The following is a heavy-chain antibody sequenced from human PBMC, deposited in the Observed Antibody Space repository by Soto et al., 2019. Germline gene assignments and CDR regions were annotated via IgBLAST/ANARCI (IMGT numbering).Heavy chain of an antibody. CDR2: INHSGST. CDR1: GGSFSGYY. J-gene: IGHJ4*02. Sequence: QVQLQQWGAGLLKPSETLSLTCAVYGGSFSGYYWDWIRQPPGKGLEWIGEINHSGSTNYNPSLXIXVXIXXDTTKHQFSQTLSSVPAADTAAYYRASGDGRHLGFWGRGTLVTV. V-gene: IGHV4-34*01. CDR3: ASGDGRHLGF.